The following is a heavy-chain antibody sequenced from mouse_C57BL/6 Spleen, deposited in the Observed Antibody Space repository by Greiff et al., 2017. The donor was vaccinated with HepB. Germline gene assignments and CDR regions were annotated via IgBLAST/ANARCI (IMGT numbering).Heavy chain of an antibody. Sequence: QVQLQQPGAELVRPGSSVKLSCKASGYTFTSYWMDWVKQRPGQGLEWIGNIYPSDSETHYNQKFKDKATLTVDKSSSTAYMQLSSLTSEDSAVYYCARTSYYRNYVEAYWGQGTLVTVSA. V-gene: IGHV1-61*01. CDR2: IYPSDSET. CDR3: ARTSYYRNYVEAY. J-gene: IGHJ3*01. D-gene: IGHD2-5*01. CDR1: GYTFTSYW.